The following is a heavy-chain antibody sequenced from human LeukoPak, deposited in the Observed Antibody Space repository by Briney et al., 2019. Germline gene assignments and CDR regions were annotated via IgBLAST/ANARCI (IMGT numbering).Heavy chain of an antibody. Sequence: SETLSLTCTVSGGSISSGGYYWSWIRQPAGKGLEWIGRIYTSGSTNYNPSLKSRVTISVDTSKNQFSLKLSSVTAADTAVYYCASARVVAATAFDYWGQGTLVTVSS. D-gene: IGHD2-15*01. CDR1: GGSISSGGYY. V-gene: IGHV4-61*02. CDR3: ASARVVAATAFDY. J-gene: IGHJ4*02. CDR2: IYTSGST.